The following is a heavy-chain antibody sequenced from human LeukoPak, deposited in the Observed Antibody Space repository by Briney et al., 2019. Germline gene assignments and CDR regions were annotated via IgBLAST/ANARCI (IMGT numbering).Heavy chain of an antibody. Sequence: GGSLRLSCVASGFSFSTNWMSWVRQAPGKGLEWVANINQDGTEKYYVDSVKGRFTTSRDNAKNTVFLQMNRLRVEDTAVYYCAKDLRARFLEWLPTPDYWGQGTLVTVSS. J-gene: IGHJ4*02. CDR1: GFSFSTNW. D-gene: IGHD3-3*01. CDR2: INQDGTEK. CDR3: AKDLRARFLEWLPTPDY. V-gene: IGHV3-7*01.